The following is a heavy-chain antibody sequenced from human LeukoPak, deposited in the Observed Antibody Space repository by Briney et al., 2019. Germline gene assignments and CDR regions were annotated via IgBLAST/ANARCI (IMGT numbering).Heavy chain of an antibody. V-gene: IGHV4-34*01. CDR1: GWSFNDYY. D-gene: IGHD2-2*01. CDR3: ARGQVPAARGYNWFDP. J-gene: IGHJ5*02. Sequence: SETLSLTCAVYGWSFNDYYWNWVRQPPGKGLEWIGEINARGDTNFNPSLKSRVTISVDTSKSQFSLRLTSMIAADTAVYYCARGQVPAARGYNWFDPWGQGTLVTVSS. CDR2: INARGDT.